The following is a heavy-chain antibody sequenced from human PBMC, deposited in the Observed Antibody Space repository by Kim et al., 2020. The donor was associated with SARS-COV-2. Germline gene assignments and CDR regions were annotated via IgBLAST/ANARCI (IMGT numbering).Heavy chain of an antibody. CDR3: ARLYGTTIDY. D-gene: IGHD4-17*01. V-gene: IGHV3-33*01. Sequence: GGSLRLYCAASGFSFSGHGMPWLRQAPCKGLEWVAFIWYEGSKKYYGDSVKGRFTISRDNSRNTLYLQMNSLGAEDTAVYYCARLYGTTIDYWGQGTLVTVSS. J-gene: IGHJ4*02. CDR1: GFSFSGHG. CDR2: IWYEGSKK.